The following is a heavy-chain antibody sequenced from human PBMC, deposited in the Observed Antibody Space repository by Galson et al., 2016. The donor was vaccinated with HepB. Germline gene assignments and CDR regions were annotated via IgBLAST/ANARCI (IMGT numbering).Heavy chain of an antibody. V-gene: IGHV1-18*01. J-gene: IGHJ4*02. D-gene: IGHD2-15*01. CDR2: ISSHNGKT. CDR3: ARDVGGNYFDL. CDR1: GYNFITYG. Sequence: SVKVSCKASGYNFITYGISWVRQAPGQGFEWIAWISSHNGKTKSAENLQGRVAMTRDKSTSTAYMELRNLTSDGTAVYYCARDVGGNYFDLWGQGSLVIVSS.